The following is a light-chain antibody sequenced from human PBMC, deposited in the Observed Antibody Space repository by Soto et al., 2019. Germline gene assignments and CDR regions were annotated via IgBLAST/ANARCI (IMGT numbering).Light chain of an antibody. Sequence: EIVSTQSPATLSLSPGERATLSCRASQSISSQLAWYQQKPGQAPRLLYHDASHSATGIPTMFSGRGSSTDFTLTISSLEPEDFAVYFCQQRSNWPLTFGGGTKVDIK. CDR3: QQRSNWPLT. V-gene: IGKV3-11*01. CDR1: QSISSQ. CDR2: DAS. J-gene: IGKJ4*01.